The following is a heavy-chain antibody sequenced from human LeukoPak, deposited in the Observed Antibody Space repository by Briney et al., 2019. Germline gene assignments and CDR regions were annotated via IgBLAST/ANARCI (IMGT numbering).Heavy chain of an antibody. CDR3: ARGVAATHRLGKSQRRYNWFDP. Sequence: SSETLSLTCTVSGGSISSYYWSWIRQPPGKGLEWIGEINHSGSTNYNPSLKSRVTISVDTSKNQFSLKLSSVTAADTAVYYCARGVAATHRLGKSQRRYNWFDPWGQGTLVTVSS. D-gene: IGHD2-15*01. CDR1: GGSISSYY. V-gene: IGHV4-34*01. CDR2: INHSGST. J-gene: IGHJ5*02.